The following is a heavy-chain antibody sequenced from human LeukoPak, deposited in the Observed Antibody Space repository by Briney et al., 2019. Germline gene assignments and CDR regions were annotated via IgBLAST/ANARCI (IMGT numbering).Heavy chain of an antibody. Sequence: GGSLRLSCAASGFAFSTYAMTWVSQAPEKGLQWVSTISTSGRATYYADSVEGRFTISRDNSKNTLYLQMNSLRADDTAVYYCAKARGSSVYEQFDYWGQGTQVTVS. CDR3: AKARGSSVYEQFDY. V-gene: IGHV3-23*01. D-gene: IGHD5/OR15-5a*01. J-gene: IGHJ4*02. CDR1: GFAFSTYA. CDR2: ISTSGRAT.